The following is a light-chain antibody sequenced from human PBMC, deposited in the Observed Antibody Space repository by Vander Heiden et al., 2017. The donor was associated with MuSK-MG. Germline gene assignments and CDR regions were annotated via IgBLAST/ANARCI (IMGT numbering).Light chain of an antibody. CDR1: QSISSY. J-gene: IGKJ3*01. V-gene: IGKV1-39*01. CDR2: AAS. Sequence: DIQMTQSPSSLSASVGDRVTITCRASQSISSYLNWYQQKPGKAPKLLIYAASSLQSGVPSRFSGSGSGTDFTLTISSLQPEDFATYYCQQWYSTGVTFGRGTKVDIK. CDR3: QQWYSTGVT.